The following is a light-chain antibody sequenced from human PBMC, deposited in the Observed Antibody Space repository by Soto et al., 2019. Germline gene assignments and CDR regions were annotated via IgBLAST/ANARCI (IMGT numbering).Light chain of an antibody. CDR2: DVS. J-gene: IGLJ2*01. CDR3: SSYTSSSPVV. V-gene: IGLV2-14*01. Sequence: QSALTQPASVSGSPGQSITISCTGTSSDVGGYNYVSWYQQHPGKAPKLMIYDVSNRPSGVSNRFSGSKSGNTASLTISGLQAEDAADYYCSSYTSSSPVVFGGGSKPTVL. CDR1: SSDVGGYNY.